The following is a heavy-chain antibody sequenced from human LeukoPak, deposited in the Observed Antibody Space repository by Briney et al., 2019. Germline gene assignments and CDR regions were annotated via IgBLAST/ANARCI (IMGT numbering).Heavy chain of an antibody. V-gene: IGHV3-23*01. J-gene: IGHJ4*02. CDR3: AKTTIGYSSGRYPGWPVDY. D-gene: IGHD6-19*01. Sequence: GGSLRLSCAASGFTFSSYAMSWVRQAPGKGLEWVSAISGSGGSTYYADSVKGRFTISRDNSKNTVYLQMNSLRAEDTAVYYCAKTTIGYSSGRYPGWPVDYWGQGTLVTVTS. CDR2: ISGSGGST. CDR1: GFTFSSYA.